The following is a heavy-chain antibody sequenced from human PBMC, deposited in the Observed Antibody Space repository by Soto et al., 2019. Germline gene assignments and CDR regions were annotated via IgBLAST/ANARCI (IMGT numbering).Heavy chain of an antibody. CDR3: ARGVIP. CDR1: GVSISSGGYY. J-gene: IGHJ5*02. D-gene: IGHD3-16*02. Sequence: QVQLQESGPGLVKPSQTLSLTCTVSGVSISSGGYYWSWIRQHPGKGLEWIGYIYYSWSTYYNPSPPGRVNISGGSAKNPFSLELDSVAAGDTARYYCARGVIPWGPGTLVTVSS. CDR2: IYYSWST. V-gene: IGHV4-31*03.